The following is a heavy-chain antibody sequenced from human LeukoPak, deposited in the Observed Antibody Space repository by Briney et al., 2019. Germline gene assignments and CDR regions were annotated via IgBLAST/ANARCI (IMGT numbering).Heavy chain of an antibody. CDR3: AREVYYDSSGYYEGFDY. CDR1: GFTFSSYW. J-gene: IGHJ4*02. CDR2: IKQDGSEK. D-gene: IGHD3-22*01. Sequence: PGGSLRLSCAASGFTFSSYWMSWVRQAPGKGLEWVANIKQDGSEKYYVDSVKGRFTISRDNAKNSLYLQMNSLRAEDTAVYYCAREVYYDSSGYYEGFDYWGQGTLVTVSS. V-gene: IGHV3-7*01.